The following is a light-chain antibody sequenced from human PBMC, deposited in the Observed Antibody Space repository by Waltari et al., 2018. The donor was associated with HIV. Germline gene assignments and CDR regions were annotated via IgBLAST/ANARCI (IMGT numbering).Light chain of an antibody. CDR1: SANIGNT. J-gene: IGLJ3*02. CDR3: AAWDDILSGWV. CDR2: RDN. V-gene: IGLV1-47*01. Sequence: QSVLTQPPSASGAPGPRVTISCSGSSANIGNTVYWYQQLPGPAPKVLIYRDNQRPSGVPDRFSGSRSGTSASLDVSGLRSEDEANYICAAWDDILSGWVFGGGTKLTVL.